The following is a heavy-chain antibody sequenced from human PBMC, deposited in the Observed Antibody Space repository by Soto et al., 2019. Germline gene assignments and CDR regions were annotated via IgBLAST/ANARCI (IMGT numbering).Heavy chain of an antibody. CDR3: VRDAPSHQSIFDL. J-gene: IGHJ4*02. Sequence: ASVKVSCKTSEYSFGDYYLHWVRQAPEQGLEWMEWINLNDGGTNSPRKFQGRLTMTRDKSITTVYMELSRLRSDDTAVYFCVRDAPSHQSIFDLWGPGTLVTVSS. CDR1: EYSFGDYY. CDR2: INLNDGGT. D-gene: IGHD2-2*01. V-gene: IGHV1-2*02.